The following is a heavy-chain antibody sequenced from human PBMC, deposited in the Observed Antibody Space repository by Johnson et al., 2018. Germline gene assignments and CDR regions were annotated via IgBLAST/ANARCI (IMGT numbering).Heavy chain of an antibody. V-gene: IGHV3-11*01. Sequence: VQLVESGGGLVKPGGSLRLSCAASGFTFSDYYMSWISQAPGKGLEWISYLSSSDSIMFSADSVKGRFTISRDNAKNSLYLQMNSLRAEDTAVYSCARERDYYESQGDGTFDIWGQGTVVTVSS. D-gene: IGHD3-22*01. CDR2: LSSSDSIM. CDR3: ARERDYYESQGDGTFDI. J-gene: IGHJ3*02. CDR1: GFTFSDYY.